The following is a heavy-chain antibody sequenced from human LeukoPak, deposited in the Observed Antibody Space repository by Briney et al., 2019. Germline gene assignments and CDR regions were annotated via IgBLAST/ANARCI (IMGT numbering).Heavy chain of an antibody. J-gene: IGHJ4*02. D-gene: IGHD2-15*01. CDR3: ARAPVTSCRGAFCYPFDI. V-gene: IGHV3-23*01. CDR2: TSSSDAGT. Sequence: GGSLRLSCAASGFTFSSYVMSWVRQAPGKGLEWVSATSSSDAGTYHAESVRGRFTISRDNSKNTLYLQMNSLRADDAAVYYCARAPVTSCRGAFCYPFDIWGQGTLVTVSS. CDR1: GFTFSSYV.